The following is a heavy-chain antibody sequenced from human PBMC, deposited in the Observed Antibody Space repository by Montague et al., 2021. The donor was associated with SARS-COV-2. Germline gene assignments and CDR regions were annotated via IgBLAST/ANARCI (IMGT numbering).Heavy chain of an antibody. V-gene: IGHV4/OR15-8*02. J-gene: IGHJ4*02. CDR3: AGKVLTVPADY. D-gene: IGHD4-11*01. CDR1: GVSITTTNW. CDR2: ISYGGIA. Sequence: SETQSLTCAVSGVSITTTNWWSLVRQPPGKGLEWIGEISYGGIATYNPSLKSRATISMDRSRNLFSLQLSSVTAADTAIYYCAGKVLTVPADYWGQGTLVTVS.